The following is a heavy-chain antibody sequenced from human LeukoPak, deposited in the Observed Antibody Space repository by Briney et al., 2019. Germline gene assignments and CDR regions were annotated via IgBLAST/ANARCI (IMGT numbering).Heavy chain of an antibody. V-gene: IGHV1-2*02. J-gene: IGHJ5*02. Sequence: SANLSRAPSGYTFTVYYIRAVPRTPQQRLWWMLCINPNSGGTEYAQKFQGRVTMTRDTSISKAYMEVSRLRSDDTAVYYCARDYYDSSGYSRFDPWGQGTLVTVSS. CDR2: INPNSGGT. CDR3: ARDYYDSSGYSRFDP. CDR1: GYTFTVYY. D-gene: IGHD3-22*01.